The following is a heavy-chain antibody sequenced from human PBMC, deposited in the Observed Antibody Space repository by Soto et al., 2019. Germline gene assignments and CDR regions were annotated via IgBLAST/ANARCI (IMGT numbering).Heavy chain of an antibody. J-gene: IGHJ4*02. D-gene: IGHD5-18*01. Sequence: GESLKISCKGSGYSFTSYWIGWVRQMPGKGLEWMGIIYPGDSDTRYSPSFQGQVSISADKSISTAYLQWSSLKASDTAMCYCARPLRDTAMAPFDYWGQGTLVTVSS. CDR2: IYPGDSDT. CDR3: ARPLRDTAMAPFDY. CDR1: GYSFTSYW. V-gene: IGHV5-51*01.